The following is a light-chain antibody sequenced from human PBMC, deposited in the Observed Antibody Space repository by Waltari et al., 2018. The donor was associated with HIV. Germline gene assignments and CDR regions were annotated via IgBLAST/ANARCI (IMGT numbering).Light chain of an antibody. Sequence: QSALTQPDSVYGSPGQSITNSCIGTSSDVGGYSLVSWYQHHPGKAPQLLLFEDTELPSGVSKPFSASKSGTTASQTSSGLLADDAAHYYCCSYLGFTTYVFGSVTKFTVL. J-gene: IGLJ1*01. CDR1: SSDVGGYSL. V-gene: IGLV2-23*01. CDR2: EDT. CDR3: CSYLGFTTYV.